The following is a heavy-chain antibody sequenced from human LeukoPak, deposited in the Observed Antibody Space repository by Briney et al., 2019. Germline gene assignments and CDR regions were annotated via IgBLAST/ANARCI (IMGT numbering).Heavy chain of an antibody. CDR2: INPNSGDT. J-gene: IGHJ4*02. V-gene: IGHV1-2*02. Sequence: ASVKVSCKASGYTFTSYDINWVRQAPGQGLEWMGWINPNSGDTNYAQKFQGRVTVTRDTSISTAYMDLSWLRSDDTAVYYCARVGSSGWYVHPTLDYWGQGTLVTVSS. D-gene: IGHD6-19*01. CDR1: GYTFTSYD. CDR3: ARVGSSGWYVHPTLDY.